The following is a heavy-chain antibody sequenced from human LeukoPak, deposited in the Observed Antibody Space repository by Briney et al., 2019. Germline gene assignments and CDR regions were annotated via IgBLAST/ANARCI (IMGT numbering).Heavy chain of an antibody. CDR3: ARGIGELLGDY. Sequence: ASVKVSCTASGYTFTSYAMHWVRQAPGQRLEWMGWINAGNGNTKYSQKFQGRVTITRDTSASTAYMELSSLRSEDTAVYYCARGIGELLGDYWGQGTLVTVSS. CDR2: INAGNGNT. J-gene: IGHJ4*02. CDR1: GYTFTSYA. V-gene: IGHV1-3*01. D-gene: IGHD3-10*01.